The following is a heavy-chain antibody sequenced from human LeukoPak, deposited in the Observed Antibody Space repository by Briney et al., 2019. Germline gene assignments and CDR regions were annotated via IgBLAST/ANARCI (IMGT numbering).Heavy chain of an antibody. CDR1: GFIFSSYE. V-gene: IGHV3-48*03. CDR2: ISSSGSTI. CDR3: GKLVSEVTGDDY. Sequence: GGSLRLSCAASGFIFSSYEMNWVRQAPGKGLEWSSYISSSGSTIYYADSVKGRFTISRDNSKNTLYLQMNSLRADDTAVYYCGKLVSEVTGDDYWGQGTLVTVSS. D-gene: IGHD7-27*01. J-gene: IGHJ4*02.